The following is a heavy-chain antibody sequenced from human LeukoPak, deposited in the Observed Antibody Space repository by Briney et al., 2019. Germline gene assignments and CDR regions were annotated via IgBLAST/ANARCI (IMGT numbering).Heavy chain of an antibody. V-gene: IGHV4-39*01. J-gene: IGHJ4*02. CDR2: IYYSGSTY. CDR3: ASTVAATTRAIDY. CDR1: GDSISSSSYF. Sequence: SETLSLXCTVSGDSISSSSYFWGWIRQPPGKGLEWIGSIYYSGSTYYYNPSLKSRVTISVDTSKNQFSLKVSSVTAADTAAYYCASTVAATTRAIDYWGQGTLVTVSS. D-gene: IGHD6-19*01.